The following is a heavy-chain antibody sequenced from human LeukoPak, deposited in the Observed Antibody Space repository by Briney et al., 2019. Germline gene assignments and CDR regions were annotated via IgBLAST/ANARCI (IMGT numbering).Heavy chain of an antibody. CDR1: RYTFTSYD. V-gene: IGHV1-8*01. CDR2: MNPNSGNT. Sequence: ASVKVSCKASRYTFTSYDINWVRQATGQGLEWMGWMNPNSGNTGYAQKFQGRVTMTRNTSISTAYMELSSLRSEDTAVYYCARGSKTPEYCSGGSCYYYYYYMDVWGKGTTVTVSS. D-gene: IGHD2-15*01. CDR3: ARGSKTPEYCSGGSCYYYYYYMDV. J-gene: IGHJ6*03.